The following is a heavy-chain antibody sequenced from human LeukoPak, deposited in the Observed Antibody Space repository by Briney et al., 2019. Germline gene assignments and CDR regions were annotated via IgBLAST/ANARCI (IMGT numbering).Heavy chain of an antibody. Sequence: GGSLRLSCAASGFTFSSYAMHWVRQAPGKGLEWVAVISYDGSNKYYADSVKGRFTISRDNSKNTLYLQMNSLRAEDTAVYYCARDRTRWGIVVVPAAIFDYWGQGTLVTVSS. CDR1: GFTFSSYA. CDR2: ISYDGSNK. D-gene: IGHD2-2*02. V-gene: IGHV3-30-3*01. J-gene: IGHJ4*02. CDR3: ARDRTRWGIVVVPAAIFDY.